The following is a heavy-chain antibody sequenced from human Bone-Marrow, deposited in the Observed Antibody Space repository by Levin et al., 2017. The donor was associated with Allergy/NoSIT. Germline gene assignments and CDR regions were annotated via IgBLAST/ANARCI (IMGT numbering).Heavy chain of an antibody. CDR1: GFTVSSNY. Sequence: GGSLRLSCAASGFTVSSNYMSWVRQAPGKGLEWVSVIYSGGSTYYADSVKGRFTISRDNSKNTLYLQMNSLRAEDTAVYYCARSDLRFLEWLGFDYWGQGTLVTVSS. D-gene: IGHD3-3*01. CDR2: IYSGGST. V-gene: IGHV3-53*01. J-gene: IGHJ4*02. CDR3: ARSDLRFLEWLGFDY.